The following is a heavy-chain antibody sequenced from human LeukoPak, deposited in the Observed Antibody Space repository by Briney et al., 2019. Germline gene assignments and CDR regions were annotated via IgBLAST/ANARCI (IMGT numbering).Heavy chain of an antibody. D-gene: IGHD4-17*01. V-gene: IGHV3-23*01. J-gene: IGHJ2*01. CDR1: GFTFSSYA. CDR2: ISGSGGST. CDR3: ARSDSTGDYGYWYFDL. Sequence: PGGSLRLSCAASGFTFSSYAMSWVRQAPGKGLEWVSAISGSGGSTYYADSVKGRFTISRDNAKNSLYLQMNSLRAEDTAVYYCARSDSTGDYGYWYFDLWGRGTLVTVSS.